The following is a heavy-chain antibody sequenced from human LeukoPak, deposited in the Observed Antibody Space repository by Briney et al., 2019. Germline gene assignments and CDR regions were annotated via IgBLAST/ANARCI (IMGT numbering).Heavy chain of an antibody. J-gene: IGHJ5*02. Sequence: SVKVSCKASGGTFSSYAISWVRQAPGQGLEWMGRIIPILGIANYAQKFQGRVTITADKSTSTAYMELSSLRSEDTAVYYCARAVRPDCDILTGPWGWFDPWGQGTLVTVSS. CDR3: ARAVRPDCDILTGPWGWFDP. V-gene: IGHV1-69*04. D-gene: IGHD3-9*01. CDR2: IIPILGIA. CDR1: GGTFSSYA.